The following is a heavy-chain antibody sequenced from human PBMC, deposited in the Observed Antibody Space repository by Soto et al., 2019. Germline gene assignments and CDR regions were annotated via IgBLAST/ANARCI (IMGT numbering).Heavy chain of an antibody. J-gene: IGHJ4*02. CDR2: ISPWKGNT. CDR3: ARDLDPSGSYYTDY. D-gene: IGHD3-10*01. V-gene: IGHV1-18*04. Sequence: QVQLVQSGAEVKKPGASVKVSCKASGYNFMPYGVNWVRQAPGQGLEWMGWISPWKGNTNYAQSFQGRVTMTKDTSTSTAYMELRRLTSDDTAVYYCARDLDPSGSYYTDYWGPGTLVTVSS. CDR1: GYNFMPYG.